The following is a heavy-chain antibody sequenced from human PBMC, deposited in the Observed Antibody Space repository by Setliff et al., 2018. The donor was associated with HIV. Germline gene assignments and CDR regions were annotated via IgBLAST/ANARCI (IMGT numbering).Heavy chain of an antibody. Sequence: GASVKVSCKSSGDTFTTYGINWVRQAPGQGLEYRGWISTYNGNTNYAHKFQGRVTMTTVTYTSTAYMELRSLRSDDTAVYYCARLSIPAYYYMDVWGKGTTVTVSS. J-gene: IGHJ6*03. V-gene: IGHV1-18*01. CDR1: GDTFTTYG. CDR2: ISTYNGNT. D-gene: IGHD2-21*01. CDR3: ARLSIPAYYYMDV.